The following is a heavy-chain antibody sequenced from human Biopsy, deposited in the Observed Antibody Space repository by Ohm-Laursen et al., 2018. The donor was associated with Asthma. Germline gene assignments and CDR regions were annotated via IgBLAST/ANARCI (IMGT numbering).Heavy chain of an antibody. CDR1: GYTFISFA. CDR2: VNTGNGDT. D-gene: IGHD3-9*01. CDR3: ARTYYDFLTGQVKDVFGV. J-gene: IGHJ3*01. Sequence: AASVKVSCNASGYTFISFAIHWVRQAPGQRLEWMGWVNTGNGDTKYSQKFQGRVTITRDTSASTAYMELRSLRSEDTATYYCARTYYDFLTGQVKDVFGVWGQGAMVTVSP. V-gene: IGHV1-3*04.